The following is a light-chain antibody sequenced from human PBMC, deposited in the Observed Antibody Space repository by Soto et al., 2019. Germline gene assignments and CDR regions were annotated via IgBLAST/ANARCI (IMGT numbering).Light chain of an antibody. V-gene: IGKV4-1*01. J-gene: IGKJ1*01. CDR2: WAS. CDR1: QSVLYSSNNKNY. Sequence: DIVMTQSPDSMAVSLGERATINCKSSQSVLYSSNNKNYLAWYQQKPGQPPKLIIYWASTRESGVPDRFRGSGSGTDFTLTISSLQAEEVAVYYWQQYYSSWTFGQGTNVEIK. CDR3: QQYYSSWT.